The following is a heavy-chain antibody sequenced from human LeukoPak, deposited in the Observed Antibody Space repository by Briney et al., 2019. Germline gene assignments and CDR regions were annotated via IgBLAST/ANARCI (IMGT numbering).Heavy chain of an antibody. D-gene: IGHD5-12*01. CDR2: INHSGST. CDR3: ARVGTRVYSAYAGDY. CDR1: GGSFSGYY. V-gene: IGHV4-34*01. Sequence: SETLSFTCAVYGGSFSGYYWSWIRQPPGKGLEWIGEINHSGSTNYNPSLKSRVTISVDTSKNQFSLELSSVTAADTAVYYCARVGTRVYSAYAGDYWGQGTLVTVSS. J-gene: IGHJ4*02.